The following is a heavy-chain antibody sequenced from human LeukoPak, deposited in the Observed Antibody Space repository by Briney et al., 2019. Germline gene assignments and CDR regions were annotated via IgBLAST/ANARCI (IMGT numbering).Heavy chain of an antibody. V-gene: IGHV3-21*01. J-gene: IGHJ4*02. CDR1: GFSFSSFS. D-gene: IGHD6-19*01. CDR2: ISGGSSFT. Sequence: GGSLRLSCAASGFSFSSFSMNWVRQAPGKGLEWVSYISGGSSFTYYVDPVKGRFTISRDNTKNSLYLQMNSLRAEDTAVYYCARDLGHSSGPNYWGQGTRVTVSS. CDR3: ARDLGHSSGPNY.